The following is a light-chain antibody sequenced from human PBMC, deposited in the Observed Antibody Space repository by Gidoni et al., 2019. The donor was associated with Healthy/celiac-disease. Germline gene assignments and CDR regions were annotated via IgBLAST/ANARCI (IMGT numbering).Light chain of an antibody. Sequence: EIVLTQSPATLSLSPGERATLSCRASQSVSSYLAWYQQKPGQAPRLLIYDASNRATSIPARFSGSGSGTDFTLTISSLGPEDFAVYYCQQRSNWPPYTFGPGTKVDIK. CDR2: DAS. V-gene: IGKV3-11*01. J-gene: IGKJ3*01. CDR3: QQRSNWPPYT. CDR1: QSVSSY.